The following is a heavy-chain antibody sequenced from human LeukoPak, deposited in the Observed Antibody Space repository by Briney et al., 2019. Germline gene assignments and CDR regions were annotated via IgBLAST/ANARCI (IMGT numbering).Heavy chain of an antibody. CDR3: ARGPFVCTNGVCYTGRYMDV. Sequence: KTSETLSLTCTVSGGSISSSNYYWGWIRQPPGKGLEWIGSIYYSGSTYYNPSLKSRVTISVDTSKNQFSLKLTSVTAADTAVYYCARGPFVCTNGVCYTGRYMDVWGKGTTVTVSS. J-gene: IGHJ6*03. CDR2: IYYSGST. CDR1: GGSISSSNYY. V-gene: IGHV4-39*07. D-gene: IGHD2-8*01.